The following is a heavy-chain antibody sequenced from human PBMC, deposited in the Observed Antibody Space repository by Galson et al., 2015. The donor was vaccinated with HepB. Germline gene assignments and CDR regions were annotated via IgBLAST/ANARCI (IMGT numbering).Heavy chain of an antibody. CDR3: AKGMWLRLDSTAHY. J-gene: IGHJ4*02. D-gene: IGHD5-12*01. Sequence: SLRLSCAASGFTFDDYAMHWVRQAPGKGLEWVSGISWNSGSIGYADSVKGRFTISRDNAKNSLYLQMNSLRAEDTALYYCAKGMWLRLDSTAHYWGQGTLVSVSS. V-gene: IGHV3-9*01. CDR1: GFTFDDYA. CDR2: ISWNSGSI.